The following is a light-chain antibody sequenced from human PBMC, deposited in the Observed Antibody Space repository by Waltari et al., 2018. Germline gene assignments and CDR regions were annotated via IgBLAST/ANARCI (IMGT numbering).Light chain of an antibody. Sequence: QSALTQPASVSGSPGQSITISCTGTATDLGGYNYVSWYLQRPGKAPTLIIFDVSSRPSGISHRFSGSKFGNTASLTISGLQPEDEADYYCCSFTSSSTWVFGGGTKLTVL. V-gene: IGLV2-14*01. CDR3: CSFTSSSTWV. CDR2: DVS. J-gene: IGLJ3*02. CDR1: ATDLGGYNY.